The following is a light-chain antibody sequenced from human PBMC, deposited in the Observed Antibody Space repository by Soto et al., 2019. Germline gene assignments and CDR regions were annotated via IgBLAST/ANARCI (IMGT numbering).Light chain of an antibody. Sequence: HSALTQPASVSGAPGQSITISCTGTSSDVGGYIYVSWYQQHPGTAPKLMIYDVTSRPSGVSYRFSGSKSGNTASLTISGLNADDEADDYYSSYTTSSSYVFGTGTKRTVL. V-gene: IGLV2-14*01. J-gene: IGLJ1*01. CDR3: SSYTTSSSYV. CDR1: SSDVGGYIY. CDR2: DVT.